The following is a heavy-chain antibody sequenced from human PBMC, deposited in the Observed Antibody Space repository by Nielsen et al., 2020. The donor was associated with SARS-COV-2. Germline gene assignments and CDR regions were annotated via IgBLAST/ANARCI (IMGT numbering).Heavy chain of an antibody. J-gene: IGHJ6*02. CDR2: INAGNGNT. V-gene: IGHV1-3*01. Sequence: SVKVSCKASGYTFTSYAMHWGRQALGQRLEWMGWINAGNGNTKYSQKFQGRVTITRDTSASTAYMDLRSLRSEDTAVYYCAAVPSVVPWYYGMDVWAHGTPVPVSS. CDR1: GYTFTSYA. D-gene: IGHD2-21*01. CDR3: AAVPSVVPWYYGMDV.